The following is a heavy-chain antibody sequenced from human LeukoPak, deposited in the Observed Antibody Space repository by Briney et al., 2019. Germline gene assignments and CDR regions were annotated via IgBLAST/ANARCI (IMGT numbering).Heavy chain of an antibody. J-gene: IGHJ3*02. CDR1: GGSISSYY. V-gene: IGHV4-59*01. D-gene: IGHD3-10*01. CDR3: ARFQDYGSGSYLDI. Sequence: SETLSLTCTVSGGSISSYYWSWIRQPPGKGLEWIGYIYYSGSGSTNYNPSLKSRVSISVDTSKNHFSLKLSSVTAADTAVYYCARFQDYGSGSYLDIWGQGTMVTVSS. CDR2: IYYSGSGST.